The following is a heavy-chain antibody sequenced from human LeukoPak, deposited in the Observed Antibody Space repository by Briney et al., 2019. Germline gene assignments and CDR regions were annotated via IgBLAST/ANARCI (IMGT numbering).Heavy chain of an antibody. J-gene: IGHJ5*02. V-gene: IGHV3-7*01. CDR3: ARGIDYGWFDP. CDR1: GFIFSNYG. Sequence: PGGSLRLSCAASGFIFSNYGMSWVRQAPGKGLEWVAHIKQDGSERFYMDSVKGRFTTSRDNAKNSLHLQMNSLRAEDTGVFYCARGIDYGWFDPWGQGTLVTVAS. CDR2: IKQDGSER. D-gene: IGHD4-17*01.